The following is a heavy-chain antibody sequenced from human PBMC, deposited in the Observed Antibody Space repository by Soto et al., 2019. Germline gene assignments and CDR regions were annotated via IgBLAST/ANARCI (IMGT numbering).Heavy chain of an antibody. V-gene: IGHV1-69*12. Sequence: QVQLVQSGAEVKKPGSSVKVSCKASGGTFSRYAISWVRQAPGQGLEWMGGITPMFGTANYAQKFQGRVTIAADESTSTLHMELRRLRSEDTAVYYCAQTLGSAVAGPGRFDLWGRGPLVIVSS. CDR3: AQTLGSAVAGPGRFDL. CDR1: GGTFSRYA. CDR2: ITPMFGTA. J-gene: IGHJ2*01. D-gene: IGHD6-19*01.